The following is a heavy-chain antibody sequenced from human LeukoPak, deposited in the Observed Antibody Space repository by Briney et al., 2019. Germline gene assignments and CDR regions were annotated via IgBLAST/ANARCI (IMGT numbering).Heavy chain of an antibody. CDR1: GGSISSYY. V-gene: IGHV4-59*01. D-gene: IGHD1-26*01. Sequence: KPSETLSLTCTVSGGSISSYYWSWIRQPPGKGLEWIGYIYYSGSTNYNPSLKSRVTISVDTSKNQFSLKLSSVTAADTAVYYCAGEGISGSYGYWGQGTLVTVSS. J-gene: IGHJ4*02. CDR2: IYYSGST. CDR3: AGEGISGSYGY.